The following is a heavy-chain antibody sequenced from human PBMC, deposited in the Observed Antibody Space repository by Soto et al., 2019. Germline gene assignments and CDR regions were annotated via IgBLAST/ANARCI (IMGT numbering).Heavy chain of an antibody. J-gene: IGHJ4*02. CDR2: IWYDGNNK. CDR3: ARDWRRFFDY. Sequence: GGSLRLSCAASGFTFSSYAMSWVRQAPGKGLEWVAVIWYDGNNKNYADSVEGRFTISRDNSKDMLYLQMNSLRAEDTAVYYCARDWRRFFDYWGQGTPVTVSS. V-gene: IGHV3-33*08. CDR1: GFTFSSYA.